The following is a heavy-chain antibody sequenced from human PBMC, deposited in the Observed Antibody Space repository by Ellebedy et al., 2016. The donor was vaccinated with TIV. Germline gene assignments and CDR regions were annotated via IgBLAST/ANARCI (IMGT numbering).Heavy chain of an antibody. Sequence: PGGSLRLSCAASGFTFSTYAMPLVRQAPGEGLQWVAFIRYGGTYKCYADSVKGRFTISRDNSKNTLCLQMSSLSVEDKAVDYWAKGYDARGNWGQGTLVTVSS. CDR1: GFTFSTYA. V-gene: IGHV3-30*02. CDR2: IRYGGTYK. D-gene: IGHD3-3*01. CDR3: AKGYDARGN. J-gene: IGHJ4*02.